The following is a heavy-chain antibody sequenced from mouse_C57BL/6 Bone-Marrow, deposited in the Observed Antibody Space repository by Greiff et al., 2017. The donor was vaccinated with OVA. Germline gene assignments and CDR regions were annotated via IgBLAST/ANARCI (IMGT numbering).Heavy chain of an antibody. J-gene: IGHJ1*03. CDR3: ARKSSYRYFDV. CDR2: IWSGGST. CDR1: GFSLTSYG. Sequence: VMLVESGPGLVQPSQSLSITCTVSGFSLTSYGVHWVRQSPGKGLEWLGVIWSGGSTDYNADIISRLSISKDNSKSQVFFKMNSLQADDTAIFYCARKSSYRYFDVWGTGTTVTVSS. V-gene: IGHV2-2*01. D-gene: IGHD1-1*01.